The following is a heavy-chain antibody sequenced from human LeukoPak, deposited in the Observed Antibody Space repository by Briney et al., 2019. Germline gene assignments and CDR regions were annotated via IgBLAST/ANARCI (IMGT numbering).Heavy chain of an antibody. CDR1: GGSFSSTNYY. D-gene: IGHD3-22*01. CDR2: IYYSGST. CDR3: ARHKGPYDRKSPFDY. J-gene: IGHJ4*02. V-gene: IGHV4-39*01. Sequence: PSETLSLTCTVSGGSFSSTNYYWGWIRQPPGKGLEWIGSIYYSGSTYYNPSLKSRVTISVDTSKNQFSLKLSSVTAADTAVYYCARHKGPYDRKSPFDYWGQGTLVTVSS.